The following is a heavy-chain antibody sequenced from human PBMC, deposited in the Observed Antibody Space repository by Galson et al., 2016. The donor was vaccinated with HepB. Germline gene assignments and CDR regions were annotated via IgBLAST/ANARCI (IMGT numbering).Heavy chain of an antibody. CDR3: ATDGPPTVVVGAALDS. Sequence: SLRLSCATSGLSFSVRGMHWVRQAPGKGLEWVAVIWNDGRTTYYGDSVKGRFIISRDNSRETLYLQMNSLRVDDTAIYYCATDGPPTVVVGAALDSWGQGTLLTVS. CDR2: IWNDGRTT. J-gene: IGHJ5*01. V-gene: IGHV3-33*01. CDR1: GLSFSVRG. D-gene: IGHD2-15*01.